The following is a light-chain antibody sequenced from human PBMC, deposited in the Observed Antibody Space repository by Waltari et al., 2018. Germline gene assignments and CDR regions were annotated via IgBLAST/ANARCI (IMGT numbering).Light chain of an antibody. V-gene: IGKV3-11*01. J-gene: IGKJ2*01. CDR1: QSVSSY. CDR2: DAS. Sequence: EIVLTQSPATLSLSPGERATLSCRASQSVSSYLAWYQQKPGQAPMLLIYDASNRATGIPARFSGSGSGTDFTLTISSLEPEDFAVYYYQQRSNWPPVYTFGQGTKLEIK. CDR3: QQRSNWPPVYT.